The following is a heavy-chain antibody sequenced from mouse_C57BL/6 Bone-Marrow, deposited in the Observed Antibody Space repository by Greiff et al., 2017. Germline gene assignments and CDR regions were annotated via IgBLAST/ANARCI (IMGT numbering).Heavy chain of an antibody. J-gene: IGHJ2*01. V-gene: IGHV5-16*01. CDR1: GFTFSDYY. CDR3: ARVLITTVVYFDY. Sequence: EVKLMESEGGLVQPGSSMKLSCTASGFTFSDYYMAWVRQVPEKGLEWVANINYDGSSTYYLDSLKSRFIISRENAKNILYLQMSSLKSEDTATYYCARVLITTVVYFDYWGQGTTLTVSS. D-gene: IGHD1-1*01. CDR2: INYDGSST.